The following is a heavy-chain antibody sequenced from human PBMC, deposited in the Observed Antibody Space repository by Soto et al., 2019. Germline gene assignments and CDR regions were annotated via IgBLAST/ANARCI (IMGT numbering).Heavy chain of an antibody. Sequence: EVQLVESGGGLVQPGGSLRLSCEASGFTFSSYWMHWVRQAPGKGLVWVSRINSDGTSTTYADSVKGRFTISRDNAKNTVYLQMNSLRAEDTAVYYCARTPSGRGYEILGAFDFWGQGRVVTVSS. CDR1: GFTFSSYW. J-gene: IGHJ3*01. V-gene: IGHV3-74*01. CDR2: INSDGTST. CDR3: ARTPSGRGYEILGAFDF. D-gene: IGHD5-12*01.